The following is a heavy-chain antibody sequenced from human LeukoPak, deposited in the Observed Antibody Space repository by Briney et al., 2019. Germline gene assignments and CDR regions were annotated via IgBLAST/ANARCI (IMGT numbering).Heavy chain of an antibody. CDR3: AREEGPYDSSGYYYRPRSWFDP. J-gene: IGHJ5*02. V-gene: IGHV4-39*07. D-gene: IGHD3-22*01. CDR1: GGSISSSSYY. CDR2: IYYSGST. Sequence: PSETLSLTCTVSGGSISSSSYYWGWIRQPPGKGLEWIGSIYYSGSTYYNPSLKSRVTISVDTSKNQFSLKLSSVTAADTAVYYCAREEGPYDSSGYYYRPRSWFDPWGQGTLITVSS.